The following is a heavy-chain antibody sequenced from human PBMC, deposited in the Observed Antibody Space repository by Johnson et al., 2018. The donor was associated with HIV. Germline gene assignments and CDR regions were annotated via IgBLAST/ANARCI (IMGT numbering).Heavy chain of an antibody. J-gene: IGHJ3*02. CDR1: GFPFSDYY. CDR2: ISSSGGTV. CDR3: TTGPTDAFDI. Sequence: QVQLVESGGGVVQPGRSLRLSCAASGFPFSDYYMSWIRQAPGKGLEWVSYISSSGGTVYYADSVKGRFTISRDNAKNSLYLQMNSLKTEDTAVYYCTTGPTDAFDIWGQGTMVTVS. V-gene: IGHV3-11*01. D-gene: IGHD1-14*01.